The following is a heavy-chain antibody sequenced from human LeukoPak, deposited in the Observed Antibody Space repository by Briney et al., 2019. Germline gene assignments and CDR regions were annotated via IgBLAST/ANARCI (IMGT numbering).Heavy chain of an antibody. CDR1: GWSFSGYY. CDR3: ARPRKVTMVRADYYMDV. D-gene: IGHD3-10*01. Sequence: PSETLSLTCAVYGWSFSGYYWIWIRQPPGKGLEWRGEINHSGSTNYNPSLKRRVTISVAASKNQFSLKLSSVTAADTDVYYCARPRKVTMVRADYYMDVWGKGTTVTISS. V-gene: IGHV4-34*01. J-gene: IGHJ6*03. CDR2: INHSGST.